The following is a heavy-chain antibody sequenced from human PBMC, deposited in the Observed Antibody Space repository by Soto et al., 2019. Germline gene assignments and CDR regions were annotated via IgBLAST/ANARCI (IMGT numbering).Heavy chain of an antibody. D-gene: IGHD4-17*01. V-gene: IGHV1-69*02. CDR2: IIPILGIA. CDR1: GGTFSSYT. J-gene: IGHJ4*02. Sequence: ASVKVSCKASGGTFSSYTISWVRQAPGQGLEWMGRIIPILGIANYAQKFQGRVTITADKSTSTAYMELSSLRSEDTAVYYCARGDHDYGKYYFDYWGQGTLVTVSS. CDR3: ARGDHDYGKYYFDY.